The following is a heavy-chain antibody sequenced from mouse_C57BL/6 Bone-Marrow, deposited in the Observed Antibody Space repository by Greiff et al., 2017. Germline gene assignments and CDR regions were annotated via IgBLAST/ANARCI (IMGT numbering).Heavy chain of an antibody. CDR1: GFTFSSYA. V-gene: IGHV5-4*01. Sequence: DVHLVESGGGLVKPGGSLKLSCAASGFTFSSYAMSWVRQTPEKRLEWVATISDGGSYTYYPDNVKGRFTISRDNAKNNLYLQMSHLKSEDTAMYYCARDPSMDDWGQGTSVTVSS. J-gene: IGHJ4*01. CDR3: ARDPSMDD. CDR2: ISDGGSYT.